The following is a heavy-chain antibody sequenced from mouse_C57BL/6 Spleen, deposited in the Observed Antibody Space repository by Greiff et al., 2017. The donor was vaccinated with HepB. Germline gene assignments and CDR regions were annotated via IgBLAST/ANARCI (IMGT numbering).Heavy chain of an antibody. CDR1: GFTFSDYG. J-gene: IGHJ2*01. Sequence: EVQLQQSGGGLVKPGGSLQLSCAASGFTFSDYGLHWVRQAPEKGLEWVAYISSGSSTIYYADTVKGRFTISRDNAKNTLFLQMTSLRSEDTAMYYCARTLYLNYWGQGTTLTVSS. V-gene: IGHV5-17*01. CDR2: ISSGSSTI. CDR3: ARTLYLNY. D-gene: IGHD5-1-1*01.